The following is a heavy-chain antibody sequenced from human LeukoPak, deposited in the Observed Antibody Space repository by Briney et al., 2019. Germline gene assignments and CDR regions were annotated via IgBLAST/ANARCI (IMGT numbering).Heavy chain of an antibody. D-gene: IGHD3-3*01. J-gene: IGHJ4*02. V-gene: IGHV3-7*01. CDR3: ARPAVPVLRFLEWFFDY. Sequence: GGSLRLSCAASGFTFSSYWMSWVRQAPGKGLEWVANIKQDGSEKYYVDSVKGRFTISRDNAKNSLYLQMNSLRAEDTAVYYCARPAVPVLRFLEWFFDYWGQGTLVTVSS. CDR1: GFTFSSYW. CDR2: IKQDGSEK.